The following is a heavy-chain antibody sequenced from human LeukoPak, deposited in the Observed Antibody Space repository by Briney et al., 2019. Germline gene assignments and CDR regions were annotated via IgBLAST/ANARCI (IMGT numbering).Heavy chain of an antibody. CDR2: ISAYNGNT. CDR3: ARAVTGGYSSSWHGSPFDY. J-gene: IGHJ4*02. D-gene: IGHD6-13*01. CDR1: GYTFTSYG. V-gene: IGHV1-18*01. Sequence: GASVKVSCKASGYTFTSYGISWVRQAPGQGLEWMGWISAYNGNTNYAQKLQGRVTMTTDTSTSTAYMELRSLRSDDTAVYYCARAVTGGYSSSWHGSPFDYWGQGTLVTVSS.